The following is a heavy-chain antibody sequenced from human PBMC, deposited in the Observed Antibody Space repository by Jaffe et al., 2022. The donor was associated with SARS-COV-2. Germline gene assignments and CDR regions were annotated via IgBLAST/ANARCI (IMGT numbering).Heavy chain of an antibody. V-gene: IGHV3-33*01. Sequence: QVQLVESGGGVVQPGRSLRLSCAASGFTFSSYGMHWVRQAPGKGLEWVAVIWYDGSNKYYADSVKGRFTISRDNSKNTLYLQMNSLRAEDTAVYYCAGGRDGGWPTYYYYGMDVWGQGTTVTVSS. J-gene: IGHJ6*02. CDR2: IWYDGSNK. D-gene: IGHD6-19*01. CDR3: AGGRDGGWPTYYYYGMDV. CDR1: GFTFSSYG.